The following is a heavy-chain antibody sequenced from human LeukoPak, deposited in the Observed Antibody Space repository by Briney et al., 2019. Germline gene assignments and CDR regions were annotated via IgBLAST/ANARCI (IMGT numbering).Heavy chain of an antibody. V-gene: IGHV3-23*01. J-gene: IGHJ6*03. CDR1: GFTFSSYA. CDR3: AKGRYSSSSYGGHYYYYYMDV. Sequence: QPGGSLRLSCAASGFTFSSYAMSWVRQAPGKGLEWVSAISGSGGSTYYADSVKGRFTISRDNSKNTLYLQMNSLRAEDTAVYYCAKGRYSSSSYGGHYYYYYMDVWGKGTTVTVSS. D-gene: IGHD6-6*01. CDR2: ISGSGGST.